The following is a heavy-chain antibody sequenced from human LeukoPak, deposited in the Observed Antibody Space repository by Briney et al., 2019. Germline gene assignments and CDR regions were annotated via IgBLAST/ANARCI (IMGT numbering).Heavy chain of an antibody. CDR1: GFTFSNYG. J-gene: IGHJ4*02. D-gene: IGHD3-3*01. CDR2: IHGSSGST. CDR3: ARGYDFWSGYSFDY. V-gene: IGHV3-23*01. Sequence: GGSLRLSCSASGFTFSNYGMSWVPQAPGKGLEWVSGIHGSSGSTYYADSVKGRSTISRDNSKNTLYLQMNSLRAEDTAVYYCARGYDFWSGYSFDYWGQGTLVTVSS.